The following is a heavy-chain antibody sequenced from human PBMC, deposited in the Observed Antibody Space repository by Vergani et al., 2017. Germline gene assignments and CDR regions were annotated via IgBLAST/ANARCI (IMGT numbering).Heavy chain of an antibody. CDR1: GYTFTNYY. CDR2: INPSGGST. J-gene: IGHJ2*01. V-gene: IGHV1-46*03. D-gene: IGHD4-17*01. Sequence: QVLLVQSGAEVKKPGASVRVSCKTSGYTFTNYYIHWVRQAPGQGLEWMGIINPSGGSTTYAQQFQARVTMSRDTSTNTVYMGLSSLRYEDTAVYYCVRDREAGRTTPAHGKFGDDWYFDLWGRGTLVTVSS. CDR3: VRDREAGRTTPAHGKFGDDWYFDL.